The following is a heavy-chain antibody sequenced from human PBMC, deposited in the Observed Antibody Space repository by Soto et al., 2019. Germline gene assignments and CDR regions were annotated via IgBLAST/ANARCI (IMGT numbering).Heavy chain of an antibody. CDR3: ARVVTTSPNDAFDI. V-gene: IGHV1-46*01. J-gene: IGHJ3*02. Sequence: QVQVVQSGAEVKKPGASVKVFCKASGYTFTSHYMHWVRQAPGQGPEWMGMINPSGGNTRYAQKFQGRVTMTRDTSTSTVYMELSSLRSEDTAVYYCARVVTTSPNDAFDIWGQGTMVTVSS. CDR1: GYTFTSHY. CDR2: INPSGGNT. D-gene: IGHD4-17*01.